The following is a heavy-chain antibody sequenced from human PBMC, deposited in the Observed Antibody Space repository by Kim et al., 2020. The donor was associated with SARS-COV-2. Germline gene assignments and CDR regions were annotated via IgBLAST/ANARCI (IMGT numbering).Heavy chain of an antibody. J-gene: IGHJ6*02. D-gene: IGHD3-3*01. Sequence: DPVKGRFTISRDNSKNTLYLQMNSLRAEDTAVYYCAKGDDFWRFTGGDVWGQGTTVTVSS. V-gene: IGHV3-23*01. CDR3: AKGDDFWRFTGGDV.